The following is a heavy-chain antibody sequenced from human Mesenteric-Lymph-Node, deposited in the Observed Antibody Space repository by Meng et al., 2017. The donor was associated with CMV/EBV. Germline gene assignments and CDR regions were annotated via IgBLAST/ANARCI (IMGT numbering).Heavy chain of an antibody. CDR3: ARDDGRGAGLGFDY. CDR1: GGSVSSGSYY. D-gene: IGHD1-14*01. V-gene: IGHV4-39*07. CDR2: IYYSGST. J-gene: IGHJ4*02. Sequence: SETLSLTCTVSGGSVSSGSYYWGWIRQPPGKGLEWIGSIYYSGSTYYNPSLKSRVTISVDTSKNQFSLKLSSVTAADTAVYYCARDDGRGAGLGFDYWGQGTLVTVSS.